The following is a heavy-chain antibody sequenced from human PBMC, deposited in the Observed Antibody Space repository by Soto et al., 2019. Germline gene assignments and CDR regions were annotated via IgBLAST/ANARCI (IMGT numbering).Heavy chain of an antibody. CDR2: ISGSGGST. D-gene: IGHD2-2*01. Sequence: GGSLRLSCASSGFTFSSYAMSWFRQAPGKGLEWVSAISGSGGSTYYADSVKGRFTISRDNSKNTLYLQMNSLRAEDTAVYYCAKESQHYYYYYGMDIWGQGTTVTVSS. V-gene: IGHV3-23*01. CDR3: AKESQHYYYYYGMDI. J-gene: IGHJ6*02. CDR1: GFTFSSYA.